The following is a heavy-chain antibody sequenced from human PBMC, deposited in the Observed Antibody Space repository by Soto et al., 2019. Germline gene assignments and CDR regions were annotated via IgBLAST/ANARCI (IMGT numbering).Heavy chain of an antibody. CDR3: DGPPMNWSYADS. D-gene: IGHD1-7*01. CDR1: GGSITSSEYY. J-gene: IGHJ4*02. CDR2: IYYSGSS. Sequence: SETLSLTCTGSGGSITSSEYYWAWIRQPPGKGLQFVGTIYYSGSSYSNPSLKSRLSMSVDTSKNQFSLTMKSVTAADTGVYYCDGPPMNWSYADSRGQGLPVTV. V-gene: IGHV4-39*01.